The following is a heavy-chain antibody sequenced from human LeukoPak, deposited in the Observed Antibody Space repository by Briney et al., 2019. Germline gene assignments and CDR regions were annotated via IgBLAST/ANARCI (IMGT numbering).Heavy chain of an antibody. CDR1: GYTFTSYG. CDR2: ISAYNGNT. D-gene: IGHD6-13*01. Sequence: ASVKVSCKASGYTFTSYGISWVRQAPEQGLEWMGWISAYNGNTNYAQKLQGRVTMTTDTSTSTAYMELRSLRSDDTAVYYCARDLKGEQQLPDVGWFDPWGQGTLVTVSS. CDR3: ARDLKGEQQLPDVGWFDP. V-gene: IGHV1-18*01. J-gene: IGHJ5*02.